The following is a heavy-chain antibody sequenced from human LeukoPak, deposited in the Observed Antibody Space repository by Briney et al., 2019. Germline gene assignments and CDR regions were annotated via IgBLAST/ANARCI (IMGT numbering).Heavy chain of an antibody. CDR2: INPNSGGT. V-gene: IGHV1-2*02. D-gene: IGHD3-22*01. CDR3: ARGAHYHDSSEGYDY. J-gene: IGHJ4*02. Sequence: ASVKVSCKASGYTVTGYYMHWVRQAPGQGLDWMGWINPNSGGTNYAQKFQGRVTMTRDTSISTAYMELSRLRSDDTAVYYCARGAHYHDSSEGYDYWGQGTLVTVSS. CDR1: GYTVTGYY.